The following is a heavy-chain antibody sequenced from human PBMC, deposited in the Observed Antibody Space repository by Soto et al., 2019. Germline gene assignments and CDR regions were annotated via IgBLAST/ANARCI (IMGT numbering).Heavy chain of an antibody. V-gene: IGHV1-18*01. Sequence: ASMKVSCKASGYTFTSYGISWVRQAPGQGLEWMGWISAYNGNTNYAQKLQGRVTMTTDTSTSTAYMELRSLRSDDTAVYYCARDGNYDFWSGYFLNRKYYFDYWGQGTLVTVSS. D-gene: IGHD3-3*01. J-gene: IGHJ4*02. CDR1: GYTFTSYG. CDR3: ARDGNYDFWSGYFLNRKYYFDY. CDR2: ISAYNGNT.